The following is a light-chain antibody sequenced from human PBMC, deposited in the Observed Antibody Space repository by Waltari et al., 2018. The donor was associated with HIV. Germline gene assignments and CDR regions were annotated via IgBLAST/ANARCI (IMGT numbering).Light chain of an antibody. J-gene: IGLJ3*02. V-gene: IGLV2-23*01. CDR2: DDS. CDR3: CSYGGDDTLV. Sequence: QSALTQPASVSGSLGQSLTISCTGASTNVGSYSLFSWYQNRPGQAPTLIIYDDSKRPLGISSRFSGSKSGNTASLTISGLQSEDEADYYCCSYGGDDTLVFGGGTKVTAL. CDR1: STNVGSYSL.